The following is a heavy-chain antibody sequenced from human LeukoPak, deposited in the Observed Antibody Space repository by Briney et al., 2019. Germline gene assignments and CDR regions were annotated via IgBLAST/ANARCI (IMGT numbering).Heavy chain of an antibody. J-gene: IGHJ4*02. CDR1: GFSLSTSGMC. V-gene: IGHV2-70*11. CDR2: IDWDDDK. Sequence: SGPALVKPTQTLTLTCTFSGFSLSTSGMCVSWIRQPPGKALEWLARIDWDDDKYYSTSLKTRLTISKDTSKNQVVLTMTNMDPVDTATYYCARIDSYSGSYYFDYWGQGTLVTVSS. D-gene: IGHD2-21*01. CDR3: ARIDSYSGSYYFDY.